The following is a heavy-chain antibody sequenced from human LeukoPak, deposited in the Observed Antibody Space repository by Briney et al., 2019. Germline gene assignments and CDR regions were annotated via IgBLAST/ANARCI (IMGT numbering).Heavy chain of an antibody. CDR1: GGSISSSSYY. Sequence: PSETLSLTCTVSGGSISSSSYYWGWIRQPPGKGLEWIGSIYYSGSTYYNPSLESRVTISVDKSKNQFSLKLSSVTTADTAVYYCARVGVRQSRYQLLSGPFDYFDYWGQGTLVTVSS. CDR3: ARVGVRQSRYQLLSGPFDYFDY. CDR2: IYYSGST. D-gene: IGHD2-2*01. V-gene: IGHV4-39*07. J-gene: IGHJ4*02.